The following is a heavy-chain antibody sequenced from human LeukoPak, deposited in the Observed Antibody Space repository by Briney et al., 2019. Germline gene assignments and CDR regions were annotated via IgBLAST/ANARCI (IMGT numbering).Heavy chain of an antibody. CDR3: ARDSSGWYSPIDY. CDR1: GFTFSNYA. D-gene: IGHD6-19*01. J-gene: IGHJ4*02. Sequence: PGGSLRLSCAASGFTFSNYAMSWVRLAPGKGLEWVSAISHSGDSTYYADSVKGRFTISRDNAKNSLYLQMNSLRAEDTAVYYCARDSSGWYSPIDYWGQGTLVTVSS. CDR2: ISHSGDST. V-gene: IGHV3-23*01.